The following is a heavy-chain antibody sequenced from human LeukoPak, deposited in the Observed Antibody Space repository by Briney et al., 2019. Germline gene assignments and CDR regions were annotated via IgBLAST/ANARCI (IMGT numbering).Heavy chain of an antibody. V-gene: IGHV1-46*01. Sequence: ASVKVSCKASGYTFTSYYMHWVRQAPGQGLEWMGIIHPSGGSTIYAQRFQGRVTMTSDTSKNQFSLKLSSVTAADTAVYYCARDVGSYYDSSGYSHFRFDPWGQGTLVTVSS. CDR1: GYTFTSYY. D-gene: IGHD3-22*01. J-gene: IGHJ5*02. CDR2: IHPSGGST. CDR3: ARDVGSYYDSSGYSHFRFDP.